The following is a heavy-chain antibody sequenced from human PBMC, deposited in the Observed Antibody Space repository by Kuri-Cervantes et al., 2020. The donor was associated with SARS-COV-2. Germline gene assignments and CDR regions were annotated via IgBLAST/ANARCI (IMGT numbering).Heavy chain of an antibody. D-gene: IGHD3-22*01. CDR2: IKQDGSEK. Sequence: GESLKISCAASGFTFSNYWMSWVRQSPGKGLEWVANIKQDGSEKYYVDSAKGRFIISRDNAKNSLYLQMNSLRAEDTAVYYCARDLDGYYYARSGYYFGRAPPKHWHFDLWGRGTLVTVSS. CDR3: ARDLDGYYYARSGYYFGRAPPKHWHFDL. V-gene: IGHV3-7*04. CDR1: GFTFSNYW. J-gene: IGHJ2*01.